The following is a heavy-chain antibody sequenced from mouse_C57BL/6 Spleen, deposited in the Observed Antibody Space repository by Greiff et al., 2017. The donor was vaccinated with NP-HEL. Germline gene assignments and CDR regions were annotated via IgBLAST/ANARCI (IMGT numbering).Heavy chain of an antibody. Sequence: QVQLQQSGAELVRPGASVKLSCKASGYTFTDYYINWVKQRPGQGLEWIARIYPGSGNTYYNEKFKGKATLTAEKSSSTAYMQLSSLTSEDSAVYFCARSELLRAMDYWGQGTSVTVSS. J-gene: IGHJ4*01. D-gene: IGHD1-1*01. V-gene: IGHV1-76*01. CDR3: ARSELLRAMDY. CDR2: IYPGSGNT. CDR1: GYTFTDYY.